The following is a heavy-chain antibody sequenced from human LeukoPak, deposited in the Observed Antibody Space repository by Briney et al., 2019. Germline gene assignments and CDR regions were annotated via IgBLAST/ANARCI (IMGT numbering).Heavy chain of an antibody. CDR2: ISSSSSYI. J-gene: IGHJ5*02. CDR1: GFTFSSYS. Sequence: GGSLRLSCAASGFTFSSYSMNWVRQAPGKGLEWVSSISSSSSYIYYADSVKGRFTISRDNAKNSLYLQMNSLRAEDTAVYYCARVWNTAMAKRFDPWGQGTLVTVSS. CDR3: ARVWNTAMAKRFDP. V-gene: IGHV3-21*01. D-gene: IGHD5-18*01.